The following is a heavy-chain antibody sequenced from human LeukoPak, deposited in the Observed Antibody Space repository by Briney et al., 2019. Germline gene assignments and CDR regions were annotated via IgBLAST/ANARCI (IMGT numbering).Heavy chain of an antibody. CDR3: AKGTAMIVVDNFDY. CDR2: ISGSGGST. CDR1: GFTFSSYG. Sequence: PGGSLRLSCAASGFTFSSYGMSWVRQAPGKGLERVSAISGSGGSTYYADSVEGRFTISRDNSKNTLYLQMNSLRAEDTAVYYCAKGTAMIVVDNFDYWGQGTLVTVSS. D-gene: IGHD3-22*01. J-gene: IGHJ4*02. V-gene: IGHV3-23*01.